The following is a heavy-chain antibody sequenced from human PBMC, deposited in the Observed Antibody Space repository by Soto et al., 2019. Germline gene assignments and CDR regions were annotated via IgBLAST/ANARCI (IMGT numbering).Heavy chain of an antibody. V-gene: IGHV3-33*01. J-gene: IGHJ6*02. CDR2: IWYDGSNK. D-gene: IGHD6-19*01. CDR3: ARGSRQWLANYYYYGMDV. Sequence: GGSLRLSCAASGFTFSSYGMHWVRQAPGKGLEWVAVIWYDGSNKYYADSVKGRFTISRDNSKNTLYLQMNSLRAEDTAVYYCARGSRQWLANYYYYGMDVWGQGTTVTVSS. CDR1: GFTFSSYG.